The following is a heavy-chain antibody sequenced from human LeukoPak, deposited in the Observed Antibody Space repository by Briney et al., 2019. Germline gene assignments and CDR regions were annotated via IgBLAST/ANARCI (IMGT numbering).Heavy chain of an antibody. D-gene: IGHD2-15*01. CDR2: IYSGGST. CDR1: GFTVSSNY. CDR3: AKDVKQWSIFDY. Sequence: GGSLRLSCAASGFTVSSNYMSWVRQAPGKGLEWVSVIYSGGSTYYSDSVKGRFTISRDNSKNTLYLQMNSLRAEDTAVYYCAKDVKQWSIFDYWGQGTLVTVSS. J-gene: IGHJ4*02. V-gene: IGHV3-66*01.